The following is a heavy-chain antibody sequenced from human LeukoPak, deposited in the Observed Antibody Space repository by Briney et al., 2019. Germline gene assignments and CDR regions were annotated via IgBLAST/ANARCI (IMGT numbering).Heavy chain of an antibody. V-gene: IGHV3-33*01. D-gene: IGHD6-13*01. CDR2: IWYDGSNK. CDR1: GFTFSSYG. Sequence: SGGSLRLSCAASGFTFSSYGMHWVRQAPGKGLEWVAVIWYDGSNKYYADSVKGRFTISRDNSKNTLYLQMNSLRAEDTAVYYCAREMVQQQLAPPGGYYYYGMDVWGQGTTVTVSS. CDR3: AREMVQQQLAPPGGYYYYGMDV. J-gene: IGHJ6*02.